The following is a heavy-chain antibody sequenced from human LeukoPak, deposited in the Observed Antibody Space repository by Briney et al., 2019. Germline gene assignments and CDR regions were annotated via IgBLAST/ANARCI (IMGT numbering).Heavy chain of an antibody. Sequence: ASVKVSCKASGYTFTGYYMHWVRQAPGQGLEWMGWINPDSGGTNYAQKFQGRVTMTRDTSISTAYMELSRLRSDDTAVYYCARGGIWSGYAYYYYYYMDVWGKGTTVTVSS. V-gene: IGHV1-2*02. CDR1: GYTFTGYY. J-gene: IGHJ6*03. CDR3: ARGGIWSGYAYYYYYYMDV. CDR2: INPDSGGT. D-gene: IGHD3-3*01.